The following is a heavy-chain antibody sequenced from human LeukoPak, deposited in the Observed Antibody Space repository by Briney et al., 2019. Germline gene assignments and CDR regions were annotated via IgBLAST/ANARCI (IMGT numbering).Heavy chain of an antibody. CDR2: TYYRSKWYN. Sequence: SQTLSLTCAISGDSISNSSAAWNWIRHSPSRGLEWLGRTYYRSKWYNDYAVSVESRISINPDTSKNHFSLYLNSVTPDDTAVYYCVRTVTAVGRIDYWGQGALVTVSS. CDR1: GDSISNSSAA. J-gene: IGHJ4*02. V-gene: IGHV6-1*01. CDR3: VRTVTAVGRIDY. D-gene: IGHD6-13*01.